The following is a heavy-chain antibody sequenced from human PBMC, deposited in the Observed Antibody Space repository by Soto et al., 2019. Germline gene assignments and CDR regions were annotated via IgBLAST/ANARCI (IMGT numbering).Heavy chain of an antibody. Sequence: PGGSLRLSCAASGFSFSGSSMYWVRQASGKGLEWVGRIRSKAYSYATAYGASLKGRFSIFRDDTKNTAYLQINSLKSEDTAVYYCLTSIREATRDSDYWGQGTLVTVSS. D-gene: IGHD5-12*01. CDR1: GFSFSGSS. CDR3: LTSIREATRDSDY. CDR2: IRSKAYSYAT. J-gene: IGHJ4*02. V-gene: IGHV3-73*01.